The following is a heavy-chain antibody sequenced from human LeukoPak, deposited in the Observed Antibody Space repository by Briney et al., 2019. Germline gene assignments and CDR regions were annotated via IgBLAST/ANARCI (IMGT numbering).Heavy chain of an antibody. Sequence: QSGGSLRLSCAASGFTFSSYGMSWVRQAPGKGLEWVSAISGSGGSTYYADSVKGRFTIPRDNSKNTLYLQMNSLRAEDTAVYYCAKWLRHKHSSGWQEVFDYWGQGTLVTVSS. J-gene: IGHJ4*02. CDR2: ISGSGGST. CDR1: GFTFSSYG. CDR3: AKWLRHKHSSGWQEVFDY. V-gene: IGHV3-23*01. D-gene: IGHD6-19*01.